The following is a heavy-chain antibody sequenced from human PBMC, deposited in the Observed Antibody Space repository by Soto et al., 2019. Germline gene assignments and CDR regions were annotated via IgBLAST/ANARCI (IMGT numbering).Heavy chain of an antibody. J-gene: IGHJ4*02. CDR1: GGSISSYY. CDR2: IYYSGST. CDR3: ARDLRGYSGYEYYFDY. D-gene: IGHD5-12*01. Sequence: PSETLSLTCTVSGGSISSYYLSWIRQPPGKGLECIGYIYYSGSTNYNPSLKSRVTISVDTSKNQFSLKLSSVTAADTAVYYCARDLRGYSGYEYYFDYWGQGTLVTVYS. V-gene: IGHV4-59*01.